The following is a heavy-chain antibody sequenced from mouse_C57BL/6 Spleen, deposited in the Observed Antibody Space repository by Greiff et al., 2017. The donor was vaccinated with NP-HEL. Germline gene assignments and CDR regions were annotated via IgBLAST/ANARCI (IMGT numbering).Heavy chain of an antibody. V-gene: IGHV2-9-1*01. D-gene: IGHD1-1*01. CDR2: IWTGGGT. Sequence: QVQLQQSGPGLVAPSQRLSITCTVSGFSLTSFAISWVRQPPGKGLEWLGVIWTGGGTNYNSALKSRLSISKDNSKSQVFLKMNSLQTDDTARYYCARKNYYGSSPYAMDYWGQGTSVTVSS. CDR3: ARKNYYGSSPYAMDY. J-gene: IGHJ4*01. CDR1: GFSLTSFA.